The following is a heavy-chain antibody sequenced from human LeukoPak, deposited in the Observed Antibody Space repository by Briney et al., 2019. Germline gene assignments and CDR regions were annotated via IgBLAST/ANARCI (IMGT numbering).Heavy chain of an antibody. CDR1: GYTFTGHY. V-gene: IGHV1-2*02. D-gene: IGHD3-3*01. Sequence: ASVKVSCKASGYTFTGHYMHWVRQAPGQGLEFMGWINPKTGGTHCAQNFQGRVTMTRDTSISTAYMELSRLTSDDTAVYYCTRDAVWYYDFGSGYHTFDYWGQGTLVTVSS. CDR3: TRDAVWYYDFGSGYHTFDY. CDR2: INPKTGGT. J-gene: IGHJ4*02.